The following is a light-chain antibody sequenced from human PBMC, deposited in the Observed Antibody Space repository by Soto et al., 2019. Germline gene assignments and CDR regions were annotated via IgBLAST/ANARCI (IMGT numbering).Light chain of an antibody. Sequence: QLVLTQSPSASASLGASVKLTCTLSSGHSSYAIAWHQQQPEKGPRYLMKLNSDGSHSKGDGIPDRFSGSSSGAERYLTISSLQSEDEADYYCQTWGTGIHWVFGGGNKLTVL. CDR1: SGHSSYA. CDR3: QTWGTGIHWV. J-gene: IGLJ3*02. CDR2: LNSDGSH. V-gene: IGLV4-69*01.